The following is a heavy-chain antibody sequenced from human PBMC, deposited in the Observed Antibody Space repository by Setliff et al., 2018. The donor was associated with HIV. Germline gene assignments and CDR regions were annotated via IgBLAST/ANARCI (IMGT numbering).Heavy chain of an antibody. CDR1: GGSISSSSYY. Sequence: SETLSLTCTVSGGSISSSSYYWGWIRQPPGKGLEWIGSIYYSGSTHYNPSLKSRVTISVDTSKNQFSLKLSSVTAADTAVYYCANSPYYYDSSGYSYFDYWGQGTLVTVS. D-gene: IGHD3-22*01. V-gene: IGHV4-39*07. CDR3: ANSPYYYDSSGYSYFDY. CDR2: IYYSGST. J-gene: IGHJ4*02.